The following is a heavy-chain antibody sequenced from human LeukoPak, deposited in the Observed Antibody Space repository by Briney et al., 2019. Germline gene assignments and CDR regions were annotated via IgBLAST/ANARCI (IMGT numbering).Heavy chain of an antibody. Sequence: NSSETPSLTCAVYGGSFSGYYWSWIRQPPGKGLEWIGEINHSGSTNYNPSLKSRVTISVDTSKNQFSLKLSSVTAADTAVYYCAREEYSSSWRYGMDVWGQGTTVTVSS. CDR2: INHSGST. D-gene: IGHD6-13*01. V-gene: IGHV4-34*01. CDR1: GGSFSGYY. CDR3: AREEYSSSWRYGMDV. J-gene: IGHJ6*02.